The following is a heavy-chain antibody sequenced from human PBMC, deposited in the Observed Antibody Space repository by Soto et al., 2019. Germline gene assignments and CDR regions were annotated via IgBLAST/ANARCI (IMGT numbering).Heavy chain of an antibody. V-gene: IGHV4-39*01. J-gene: IGHJ4*02. Sequence: PSETLSLTCTVSGDSISGTSFYWGWIRQSSGKGLEWIASIYSSGSTFYNLSLKSRLSLSVDTSKNQFSLRLQSVTAADTAVYYCVRHRSSREFPFDNWGQGTLVTVSS. CDR2: IYSSGST. CDR1: GDSISGTSFY. CDR3: VRHRSSREFPFDN.